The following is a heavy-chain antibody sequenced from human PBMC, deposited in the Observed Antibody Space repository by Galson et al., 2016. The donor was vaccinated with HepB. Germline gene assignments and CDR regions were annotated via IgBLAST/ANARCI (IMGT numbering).Heavy chain of an antibody. CDR1: GFNFKNYG. CDR2: ISSDGSKK. D-gene: IGHD3-10*01. V-gene: IGHV3-30*03. J-gene: IGHJ4*02. CDR3: ARAVLFYHSGSYSPGSFDY. Sequence: SLRLSCAGSGFNFKNYGMHWVRQAPGKGLEWVAVISSDGSKKYFSDSVKGRFTVSRDNSKNTLYLQMNSLRAEDTAVYYCARAVLFYHSGSYSPGSFDYWGQGTLVTVSS.